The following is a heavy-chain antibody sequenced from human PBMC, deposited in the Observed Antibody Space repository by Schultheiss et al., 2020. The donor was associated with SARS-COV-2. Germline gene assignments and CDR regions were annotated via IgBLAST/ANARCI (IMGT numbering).Heavy chain of an antibody. J-gene: IGHJ6*02. CDR1: GFTFSNAW. V-gene: IGHV3-15*07. CDR2: IKSKTDGGTT. D-gene: IGHD3-3*01. CDR3: TTLLRITIFGVAYYGMDV. Sequence: GGSLRLSCAASGFTFSNAWMNWVRQAPGKGLEWVGRIKSKTDGGTTDYAAPVKSRFTISRDDSKNTLYLQMNSLKTEDTAVYYCTTLLRITIFGVAYYGMDVWGQGTTVTVSS.